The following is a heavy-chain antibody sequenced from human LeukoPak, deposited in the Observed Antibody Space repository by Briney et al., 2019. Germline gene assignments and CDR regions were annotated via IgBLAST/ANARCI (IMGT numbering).Heavy chain of an antibody. Sequence: PGGSLRLSCAASGFTFSTASLHWVRQAPGRGLEWVSAFDTGFGTYYPDSLKCRFSISRDNSKNTLFLQMNSLRAEDTAVYYCARSSGWWSLDYWGQGTLVTVSS. V-gene: IGHV3-23*01. J-gene: IGHJ4*02. D-gene: IGHD6-19*01. CDR3: ARSSGWWSLDY. CDR1: GFTFSTAS. CDR2: FDTGFGT.